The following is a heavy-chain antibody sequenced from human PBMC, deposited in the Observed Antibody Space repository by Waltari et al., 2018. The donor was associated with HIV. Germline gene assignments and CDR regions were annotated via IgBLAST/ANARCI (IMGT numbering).Heavy chain of an antibody. V-gene: IGHV1-3*02. CDR3: ARGGASGGFDL. CDR2: SDPGSGTA. Sequence: QVQLVQSGTELKRPGDSVKISCRASGYSFTSHAIHWIRQAPGQGLQYVGWSDPGSGTAKFSENLQTKVTLSRDTSATTAFMEVRNLKYEDVAVFYCARGGASGGFDLWGQGTLVIVSS. J-gene: IGHJ4*02. D-gene: IGHD3-10*01. CDR1: GYSFTSHA.